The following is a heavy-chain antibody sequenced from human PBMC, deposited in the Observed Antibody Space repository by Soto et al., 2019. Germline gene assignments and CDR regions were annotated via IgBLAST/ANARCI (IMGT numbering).Heavy chain of an antibody. J-gene: IGHJ6*02. CDR2: IIPIFGTA. CDR1: GGTFSSYA. V-gene: IGHV1-69*12. D-gene: IGHD2-15*01. Sequence: QVQLVQSGAEVKKPGSSVKVSCKASGGTFSSYAINWVRQAPGQGLEWMGGIIPIFGTANYAQKFQGRVTITAADYTSTAYMELSSRRSEDTAVYYCARGSGGSSYYDYGMDVWGQGTTVTVSS. CDR3: ARGSGGSSYYDYGMDV.